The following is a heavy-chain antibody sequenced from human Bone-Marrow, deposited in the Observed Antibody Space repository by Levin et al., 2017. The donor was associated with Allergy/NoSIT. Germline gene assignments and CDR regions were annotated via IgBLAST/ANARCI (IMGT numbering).Heavy chain of an antibody. J-gene: IGHJ4*02. V-gene: IGHV3-13*04. CDR3: ARVALPRYCTSTSCSGSGYYFDY. CDR1: GFTFSSYD. CDR2: IGTAADS. Sequence: GGSLRLSCAASGFTFSSYDMHWVRQATGRGLEWVSAIGTAADSYYSGSVKGRFTVSRDNAKNSFYLQMNSLRAGDTAVYYCARVALPRYCTSTSCSGSGYYFDYWGQGTLVTVSS. D-gene: IGHD2-2*01.